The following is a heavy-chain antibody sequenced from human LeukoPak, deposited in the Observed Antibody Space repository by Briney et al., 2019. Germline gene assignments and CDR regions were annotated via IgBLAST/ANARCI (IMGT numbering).Heavy chain of an antibody. CDR1: GFTFTSYW. CDR2: IKQDGSVK. Sequence: GGSLRLSCAASGFTFTSYWMTWVRQAPGKGPEWVANIKQDGSVKNYVDSLRGRFTISRDNAKDSLYLQMNSLRAEDTAVYFCARNYYYRFDYWGQGTLVAVSS. J-gene: IGHJ4*02. V-gene: IGHV3-7*01. CDR3: ARNYYYRFDY. D-gene: IGHD3-10*01.